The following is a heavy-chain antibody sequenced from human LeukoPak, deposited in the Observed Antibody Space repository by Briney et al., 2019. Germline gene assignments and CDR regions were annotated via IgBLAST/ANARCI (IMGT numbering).Heavy chain of an antibody. J-gene: IGHJ4*02. CDR2: IIPLFGTP. Sequence: SVKVSCKASGGTLGSYVINWVRQAPGQGLEWMGGIIPLFGTPNYAQRFQGRLTITADESTNTVYMELSSLRFDDTAVYYCASLPETYSSGLYTVDYWGQGTLLTVSS. D-gene: IGHD6-19*01. CDR1: GGTLGSYV. V-gene: IGHV1-69*01. CDR3: ASLPETYSSGLYTVDY.